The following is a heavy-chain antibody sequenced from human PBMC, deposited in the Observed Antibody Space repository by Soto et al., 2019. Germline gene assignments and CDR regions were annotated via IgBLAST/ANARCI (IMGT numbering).Heavy chain of an antibody. CDR1: GGSISSGDYY. V-gene: IGHV4-31*03. CDR3: ARERIDDFWSGQYFDY. D-gene: IGHD3-3*01. CDR2: IYYSGST. J-gene: IGHJ4*02. Sequence: QVQLQESGPGLVKPSQTLSLTCTVSGGSISSGDYYWSWIRQHPGKGLEWIGYIYYSGSTYYNPSLKSRVTISVATSKNQFSLKLSSVTAADTAVYYSARERIDDFWSGQYFDYWGQGTLVTVSS.